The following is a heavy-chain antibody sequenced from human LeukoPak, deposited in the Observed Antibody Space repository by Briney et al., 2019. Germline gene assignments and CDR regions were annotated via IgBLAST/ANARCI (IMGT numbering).Heavy chain of an antibody. J-gene: IGHJ4*02. D-gene: IGHD2-2*01. V-gene: IGHV3-73*01. CDR1: GFTFSDSA. CDR2: IRSKAYSYAT. Sequence: GGSLRLSCAASGFTFSDSALHWVRQTSGKGLEWLGRIRSKAYSYATAYAASMQGRIAISRDDPQNTAYLQLYSLKTEDTGVYYCTRHSSVPVGLLFDHWGQGALVTVSS. CDR3: TRHSSVPVGLLFDH.